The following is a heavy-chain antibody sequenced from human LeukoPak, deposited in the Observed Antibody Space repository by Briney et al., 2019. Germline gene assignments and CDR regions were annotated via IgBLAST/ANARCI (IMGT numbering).Heavy chain of an antibody. CDR3: ARSRGYCSSTSCYGNWFDP. V-gene: IGHV3-23*01. Sequence: PGGSLRLSCAASGFTFSTYVMSWVRQAPGKGLVWVSSVGGDGRNTYYADSVKGRFTISRDNSKNTLYLQMNSLRAEDTAVYYCARSRGYCSSTSCYGNWFDPWGQGTLVTVSS. CDR2: VGGDGRNT. CDR1: GFTFSTYV. J-gene: IGHJ5*02. D-gene: IGHD2-2*01.